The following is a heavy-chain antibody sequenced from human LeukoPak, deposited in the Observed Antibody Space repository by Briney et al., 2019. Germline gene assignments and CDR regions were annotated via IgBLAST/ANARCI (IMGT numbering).Heavy chain of an antibody. CDR2: ISPDGNTR. CDR1: GFTFSSYA. J-gene: IGHJ3*01. Sequence: AGGSLRLSCAASGFTFSSYAMSWVRQAPGKGLEWVSNISPDGNTRSHAESVQGRFTISRDNAKNTLYLQMSSLTADDTAVYYCARDLNGAGDFWGQGTMVTVSS. V-gene: IGHV3-74*01. D-gene: IGHD2-8*01. CDR3: ARDLNGAGDF.